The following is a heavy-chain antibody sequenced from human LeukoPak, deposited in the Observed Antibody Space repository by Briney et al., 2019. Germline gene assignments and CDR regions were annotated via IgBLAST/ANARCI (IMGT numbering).Heavy chain of an antibody. J-gene: IGHJ4*02. CDR2: IWYDGSNK. Sequence: PGGSLRLSCAASGFTFSSYGMHWVRQAPGKGLEWVAVIWYDGSNKFYADSVKGRFIISRDNAKNTLYLQMNSLRVEDTAVYYCARDRGYSQDYWGQGTLVTVSS. CDR1: GFTFSSYG. D-gene: IGHD2-15*01. CDR3: ARDRGYSQDY. V-gene: IGHV3-33*01.